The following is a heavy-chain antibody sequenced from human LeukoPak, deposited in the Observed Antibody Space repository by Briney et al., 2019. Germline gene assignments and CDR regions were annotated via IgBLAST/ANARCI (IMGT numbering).Heavy chain of an antibody. J-gene: IGHJ6*03. Sequence: SETLSLTCTVSGGSISSGSYYWGWIRQPAGKGLEWIGRIYTSGSPHYHPSLKSRVTISVDTSKNQFSLNLSSVTAADTAVYYCARDHSTDSSGYYSFDYYMDVWGKGTTVTVSS. CDR2: IYTSGSP. CDR3: ARDHSTDSSGYYSFDYYMDV. V-gene: IGHV4-61*02. D-gene: IGHD3-22*01. CDR1: GGSISSGSYY.